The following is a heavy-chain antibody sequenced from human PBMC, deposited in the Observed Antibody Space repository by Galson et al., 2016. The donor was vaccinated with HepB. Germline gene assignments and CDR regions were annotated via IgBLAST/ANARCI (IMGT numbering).Heavy chain of an antibody. V-gene: IGHV3-30-3*01. CDR1: GFTFSSHA. J-gene: IGHJ4*02. Sequence: SLRLSCAASGFTFSSHAMHWVRQAPGKGLEWLAVISFDGNNNFYMDSVKSRFTLSRDNSKNTAFLQMNSLRVDDTGVYYCARGGNYQPPPLWGQGTLVTVSS. CDR3: ARGGNYQPPPL. D-gene: IGHD1-26*01. CDR2: ISFDGNNN.